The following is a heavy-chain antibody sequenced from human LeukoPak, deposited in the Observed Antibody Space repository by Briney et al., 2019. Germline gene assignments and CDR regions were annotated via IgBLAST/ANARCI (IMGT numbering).Heavy chain of an antibody. V-gene: IGHV3-21*01. CDR2: ISSSSSYI. CDR1: GFTFSSYT. CDR3: TRLGLLESVD. D-gene: IGHD1-1*01. Sequence: GGSLRLSCAASGFTFSSYTMNWVRQAPGQGLEWVSSISSSSSYIYYADSVKGRFTISRDNAKKSLYPQMNSLRAEDTAMYYCTRLGLLESVDWGQGTLVTVSS. J-gene: IGHJ4*02.